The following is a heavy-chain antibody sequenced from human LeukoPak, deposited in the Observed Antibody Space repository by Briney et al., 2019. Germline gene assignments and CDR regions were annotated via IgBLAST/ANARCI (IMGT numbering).Heavy chain of an antibody. D-gene: IGHD6-13*01. CDR2: SSYTVNTQ. J-gene: IGHJ4*02. V-gene: IGHV3-30*04. Sequence: GGSLRLSCAASGFTFSSYAMQWFRQAPGKGGEGGAVSSYTVNTQSSAHSVTGRFSTSRATSKNTLYLQMNSLRAEDTAVYYTVRGRAIAAPGGPFDYWGQGTLVTVSS. CDR1: GFTFSSYA. CDR3: VRGRAIAAPGGPFDY.